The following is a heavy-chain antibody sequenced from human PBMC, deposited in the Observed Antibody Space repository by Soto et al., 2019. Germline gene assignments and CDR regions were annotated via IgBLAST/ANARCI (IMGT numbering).Heavy chain of an antibody. D-gene: IGHD3-22*01. J-gene: IGHJ1*01. CDR3: TTGGDSSAWSLQQ. CDR1: GLTFCYAW. Sequence: EVPLVESGGGFVKPGVSLRLSCEASGLTFCYAWMNWVGQAPGKGLEWVGRIKRKRDGGITDYAAPVKGRVTISRNESKNTLNLQMNSPKTEDTAVYYSTTGGDSSAWSLQQWGQGNLGSVSS. CDR2: IKRKRDGGIT. V-gene: IGHV3-15*01.